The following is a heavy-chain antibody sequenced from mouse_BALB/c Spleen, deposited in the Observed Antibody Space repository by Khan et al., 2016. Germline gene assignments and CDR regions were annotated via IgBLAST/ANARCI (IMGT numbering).Heavy chain of an antibody. Sequence: QVQLQQPGAELVNPGASVILSCKASGYTLTSYWMHWVKQRPGQGLEWIGEINPSNGRTNYNEKFKSKATLTVDKSSSTAYMQLSSPTSEDSAVYYCARLLINFDYWGQGTTLTVSS. CDR1: GYTLTSYW. CDR3: ARLLINFDY. V-gene: IGHV1S81*02. CDR2: INPSNGRT. D-gene: IGHD2-1*01. J-gene: IGHJ2*01.